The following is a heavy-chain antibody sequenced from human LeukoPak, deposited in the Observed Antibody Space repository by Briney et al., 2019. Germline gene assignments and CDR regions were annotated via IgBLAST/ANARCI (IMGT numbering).Heavy chain of an antibody. V-gene: IGHV3-21*01. CDR1: GFTFSSYS. J-gene: IGHJ4*02. CDR3: ARDSICCSGGSCYFDY. D-gene: IGHD2-15*01. Sequence: GGSLRLSCAASGFTFSSYSMNWVRQAPGKGLEWVSSISSSSSYIYYADSVKGRFTISRDNAKNSLYLQMNSLRAEDTAVYYCARDSICCSGGSCYFDYWGQGTLVTVSS. CDR2: ISSSSSYI.